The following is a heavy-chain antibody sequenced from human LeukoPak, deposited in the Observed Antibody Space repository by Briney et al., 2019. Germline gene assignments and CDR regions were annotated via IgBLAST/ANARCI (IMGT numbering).Heavy chain of an antibody. V-gene: IGHV1-46*01. J-gene: IGHJ6*03. CDR3: ARDKFLVRGVRRDYYYMDV. D-gene: IGHD3-10*01. CDR1: GYTFTSYY. Sequence: ASVKVSCKASGYTFTSYYMHWVRQAPGQGLEWMGIVNPSGGSTTYAQKFQGGVTMTRDMSTSTVYMELSSLRSEDTAVYYCARDKFLVRGVRRDYYYMDVWGKGTTVTVSS. CDR2: VNPSGGST.